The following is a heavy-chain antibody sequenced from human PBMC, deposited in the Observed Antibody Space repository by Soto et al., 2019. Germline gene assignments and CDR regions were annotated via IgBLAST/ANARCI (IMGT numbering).Heavy chain of an antibody. J-gene: IGHJ6*02. CDR2: INPSGGST. CDR1: GYTFTSYY. Sequence: GASVKVSCKASGYTFTSYYMHWVRQAPGQGLEWMGIINPSGGSTSYAQKFQGRVTMTRDTSTSTVYMELSSLRSEDTAVYYCARDQEYYDFWSGPILHYYGIDVWGQGTTVTVSS. V-gene: IGHV1-46*01. D-gene: IGHD3-3*01. CDR3: ARDQEYYDFWSGPILHYYGIDV.